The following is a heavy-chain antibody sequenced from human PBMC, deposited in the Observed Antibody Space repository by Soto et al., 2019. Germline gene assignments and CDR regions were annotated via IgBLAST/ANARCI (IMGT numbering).Heavy chain of an antibody. D-gene: IGHD2-2*01. V-gene: IGHV3-30*04. CDR2: ISYDGSNK. CDR1: GFTFSSYA. Sequence: GESLKISCAASGFTFSSYAMHWVRQAPGKGLEWVAVISYDGSNKYYADSVKGRFTISRDNSKNTLYLQMNSLRAEDTAVYYCARDRDCSSTSCYLSAFDIWGQGTMVTVSS. J-gene: IGHJ3*02. CDR3: ARDRDCSSTSCYLSAFDI.